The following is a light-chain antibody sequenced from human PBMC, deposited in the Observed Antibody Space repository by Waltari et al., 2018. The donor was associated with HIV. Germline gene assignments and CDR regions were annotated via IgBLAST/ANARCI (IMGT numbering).Light chain of an antibody. V-gene: IGLV2-23*02. J-gene: IGLJ2*01. Sequence: QSALTQPAPVSGSPGQSITLSCTGASGPVAGYNLVSWYQQYPDKAPKLIIYEVTKRPSGISTRFSGSKSGNTASLTISGLQSEDEADYYCCSYAGTNAFVVFGGGTKLTVL. CDR2: EVT. CDR3: CSYAGTNAFVV. CDR1: SGPVAGYNL.